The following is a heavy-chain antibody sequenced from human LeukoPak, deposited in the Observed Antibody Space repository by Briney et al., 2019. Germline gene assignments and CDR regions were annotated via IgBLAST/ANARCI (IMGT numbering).Heavy chain of an antibody. Sequence: GGSLRLSCAASGLTVSSNYMSWVRQAPGRGLEWVSVLYAGGDTYYADSVKGIFTISRDNSKNTLYLQMNSLRGDDTAVYYCARDRGYTSDWGQGTPVTVSS. J-gene: IGHJ4*02. CDR2: LYAGGDT. CDR3: ARDRGYTSD. CDR1: GLTVSSNY. D-gene: IGHD2-2*02. V-gene: IGHV3-66*01.